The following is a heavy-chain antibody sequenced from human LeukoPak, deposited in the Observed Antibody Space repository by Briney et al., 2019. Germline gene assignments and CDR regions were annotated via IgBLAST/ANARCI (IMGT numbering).Heavy chain of an antibody. Sequence: SETLSLTCAVYGGSFSDYFWSWFRQPPGKGLEWIGEVHHSGSTNYNPSLKNRVVISVDTSKNQFSLRLNSVSAADTAMYYCAADYTRSFRSWGQGTLVTVSS. D-gene: IGHD4/OR15-4a*01. CDR3: AADYTRSFRS. CDR2: VHHSGST. CDR1: GGSFSDYF. J-gene: IGHJ5*02. V-gene: IGHV4-34*01.